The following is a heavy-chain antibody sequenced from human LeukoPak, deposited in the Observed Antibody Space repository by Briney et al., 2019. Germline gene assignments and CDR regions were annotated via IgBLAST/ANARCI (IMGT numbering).Heavy chain of an antibody. J-gene: IGHJ4*02. CDR3: ARDRGWTLPHFDY. CDR2: INPKSGGT. V-gene: IGHV1-2*02. CDR1: GYTCTDSY. Sequence: ASVKVSCKASGYTCTDSYMHWVRQAPGQGLECMGWINPKSGGTNYAQKFQGRVTMTRDTSINTAYMELSRLRSDDTAVYYCARDRGWTLPHFDYWGQGTLVTASS. D-gene: IGHD6-19*01.